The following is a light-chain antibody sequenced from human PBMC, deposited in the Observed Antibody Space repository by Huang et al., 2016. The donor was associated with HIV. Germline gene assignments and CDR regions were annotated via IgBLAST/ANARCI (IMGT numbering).Light chain of an antibody. CDR1: QTLLHSKGYNY. V-gene: IGKV2-28*01. J-gene: IGKJ1*01. CDR2: LGS. Sequence: DIVMTQSPLSLPVTPGEPASISCRSSQTLLHSKGYNYLDWYLQKPGQSPQLLIYLGSNRAPGVPDSFSGSGSGTDLTLKISRVEAEDVGVYYCMQALQTPRTFGQGTKVEIK. CDR3: MQALQTPRT.